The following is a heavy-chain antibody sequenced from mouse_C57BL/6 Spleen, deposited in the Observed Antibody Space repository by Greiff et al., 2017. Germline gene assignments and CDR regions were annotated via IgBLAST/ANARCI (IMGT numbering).Heavy chain of an antibody. J-gene: IGHJ4*01. CDR2: IYPRSGNT. CDR3: GGGDDYYAMDY. V-gene: IGHV1-81*01. CDR1: GYTFTSYW. Sequence: QVQLQQSGAELVKPGASVKMSCKASGYTFTSYWISWVKQRPGQGLEWIGEIYPRSGNTNYNEKFKGKATLTADKSSSTAYMELRSLTSEDSAVYCCGGGDDYYAMDYWGQGTSVTVSS.